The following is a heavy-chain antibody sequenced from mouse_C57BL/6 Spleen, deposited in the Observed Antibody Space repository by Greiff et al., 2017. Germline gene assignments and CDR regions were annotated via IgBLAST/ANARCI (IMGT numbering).Heavy chain of an antibody. J-gene: IGHJ1*03. D-gene: IGHD1-2*01. CDR1: GFSLTSYA. CDR3: ARMGLRPVAGYFDV. V-gene: IGHV2-9-1*01. Sequence: VKVVESGPGLVAPSQSLSITCTVSGFSLTSYAISWVRQPPGKGLEWLGVIWTGGGTNYNSALKSRLSISKDNSKSQVFLKMNSLQTDDTARYYCARMGLRPVAGYFDVWGTGTTVTVSS. CDR2: IWTGGGT.